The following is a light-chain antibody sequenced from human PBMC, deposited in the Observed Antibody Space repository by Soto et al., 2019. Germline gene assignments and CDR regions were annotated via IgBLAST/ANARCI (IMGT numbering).Light chain of an antibody. CDR3: CSYAGSSTYV. J-gene: IGLJ1*01. CDR1: SSDVGSYNL. CDR2: EAT. Sequence: QSALTQPASVSGSPGQSITISCTGTSSDVGSYNLVSWYQQHPGKAPKFMIYEATKRPSGVPNRFSGSKSGNTASLTISGLQAEDEADYYCCSYAGSSTYVFGTGTKLTVL. V-gene: IGLV2-23*01.